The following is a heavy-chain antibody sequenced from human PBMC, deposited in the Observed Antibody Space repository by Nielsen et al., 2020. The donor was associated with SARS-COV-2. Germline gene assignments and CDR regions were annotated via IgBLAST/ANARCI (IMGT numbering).Heavy chain of an antibody. V-gene: IGHV1-3*01. CDR2: INAGNGNT. D-gene: IGHD3-10*01. Sequence: ASVKVSCKASGYTFTSYAMHWVRQAPGQRLEWMGWINAGNGNTKYSQKFQGRVTITRDTSASTAYMELSSLRSEDTAVYYCARYMELTYYYGSGSLRGMDVWGQGTTVTVSS. CDR1: GYTFTSYA. CDR3: ARYMELTYYYGSGSLRGMDV. J-gene: IGHJ6*02.